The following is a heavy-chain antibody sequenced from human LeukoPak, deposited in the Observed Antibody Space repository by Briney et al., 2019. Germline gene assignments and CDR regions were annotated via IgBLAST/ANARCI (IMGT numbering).Heavy chain of an antibody. Sequence: GASVKVSCKASGYTFTGYYMHWVRQATGQGLEWMGWMNPNSGNTGYAQKFQGRVTMTRNTSISTAYMELSSLRSEDTAVYYCARGDLGYCSSTSCSWGGYYYYYYMDVWGKGTTVTVSS. CDR3: ARGDLGYCSSTSCSWGGYYYYYYMDV. D-gene: IGHD2-2*01. V-gene: IGHV1-8*02. CDR1: GYTFTGYY. J-gene: IGHJ6*03. CDR2: MNPNSGNT.